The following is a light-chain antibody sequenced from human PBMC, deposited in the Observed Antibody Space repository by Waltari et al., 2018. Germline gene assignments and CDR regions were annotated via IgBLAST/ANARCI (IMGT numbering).Light chain of an antibody. CDR1: SSDIGFYNL. J-gene: IGLJ1*01. V-gene: IGLV2-23*02. CDR3: CSYAGDSTYV. CDR2: EVS. Sequence: QSALTQPASVSGSPGQSITISCTGSSSDIGFYNLVPWYQHHPGKVPKLIIYEVSERPSGVSGRFSGSKSGNTASLTLSDLQPEDGADYYCCSYAGDSTYVFGTGTKVTVL.